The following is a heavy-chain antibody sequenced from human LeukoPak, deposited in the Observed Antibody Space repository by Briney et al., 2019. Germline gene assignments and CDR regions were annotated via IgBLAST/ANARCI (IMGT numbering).Heavy chain of an antibody. CDR1: GFTFDDYA. CDR3: ARCSSWCLFDY. J-gene: IGHJ4*02. V-gene: IGHV3-43D*03. Sequence: GGSLRLSCAASGFTFDDYAMHWVRQAPGKGLEWVPLISWDGGSTYYAGSVKGRFTISRDNSKNSLYLQMNSLRPEDTALYYCARCSSWCLFDYWGQGTLVTVSS. CDR2: ISWDGGST. D-gene: IGHD6-13*01.